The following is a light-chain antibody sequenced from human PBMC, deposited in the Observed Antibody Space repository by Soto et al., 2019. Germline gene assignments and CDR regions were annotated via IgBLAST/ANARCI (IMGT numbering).Light chain of an antibody. V-gene: IGLV2-14*01. CDR1: SSDVGDYNY. J-gene: IGLJ1*01. Sequence: QSALTQPASVSGSPGQSITISCTGTSSDVGDYNYVSWYQHHPGKTPKLILYEVRNRPSGVSNRFSGSKSSNTASLTISGLQTEDEADYYCTSYTSRSTLYVFGTGTKLTVL. CDR2: EVR. CDR3: TSYTSRSTLYV.